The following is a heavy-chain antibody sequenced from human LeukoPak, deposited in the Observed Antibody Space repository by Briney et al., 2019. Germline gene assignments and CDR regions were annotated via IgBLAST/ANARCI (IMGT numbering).Heavy chain of an antibody. D-gene: IGHD3-10*01. CDR2: IIPILGIA. Sequence: SVKVSCKASGGTFSSYAISWVRQAPGQGLEWMGRIIPILGIANYAQKFQGRVTITADKSTSTAYMELSSLRSEDTAVCYCASLDVLLWFGELLPTYGMDVWGQGTMVTVSS. CDR1: GGTFSSYA. J-gene: IGHJ6*02. CDR3: ASLDVLLWFGELLPTYGMDV. V-gene: IGHV1-69*04.